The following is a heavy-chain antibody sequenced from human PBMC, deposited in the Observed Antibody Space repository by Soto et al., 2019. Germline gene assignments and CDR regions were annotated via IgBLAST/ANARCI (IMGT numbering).Heavy chain of an antibody. Sequence: QVQLVQSGAEVKKPESSVKVSCKAPGGTFSTYAISWVRQAPGQGLEWMGGIIPMFGTANYAQRFQDRVTIIADESTNTVYMELSSLRSEDTAVYFCASGLQLWLRRINNGYSGWGQGNLVTVSS. CDR2: IIPMFGTA. V-gene: IGHV1-69*12. CDR3: ASGLQLWLRRINNGYSG. D-gene: IGHD5-12*01. J-gene: IGHJ4*02. CDR1: GGTFSTYA.